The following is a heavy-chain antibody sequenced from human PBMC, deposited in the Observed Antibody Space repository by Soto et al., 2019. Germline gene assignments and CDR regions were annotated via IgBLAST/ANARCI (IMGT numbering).Heavy chain of an antibody. Sequence: SQTLSLTCAISGDSVSSNSAAWNWIRQSPSRGLEWLGRTYYRSKWDNDYAVYVKSRMTINPDTSTNQFSLQLNSVTPEDTAVYYCARGGSGSYLEAYYYYYGMDVWGQGTTVTVSS. V-gene: IGHV6-1*01. J-gene: IGHJ6*02. D-gene: IGHD1-26*01. CDR1: GDSVSSNSAA. CDR3: ARGGSGSYLEAYYYYYGMDV. CDR2: TYYRSKWDN.